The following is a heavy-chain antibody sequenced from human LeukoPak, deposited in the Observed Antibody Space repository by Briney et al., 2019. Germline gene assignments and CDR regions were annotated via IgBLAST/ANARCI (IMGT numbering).Heavy chain of an antibody. V-gene: IGHV4-59*01. CDR1: GGSISSYY. CDR3: ARGPKYGAV. J-gene: IGHJ3*01. CDR2: ISYSGST. D-gene: IGHD1-26*01. Sequence: PSETLSLTCTVSGGSISSYYWSWVRQPPGKGLEWIGYISYSGSTSNNPSLKSRVTISVDTSKNQFSLKMTSVTAADTAVYYCARGPKYGAVWGQGTVVTVSS.